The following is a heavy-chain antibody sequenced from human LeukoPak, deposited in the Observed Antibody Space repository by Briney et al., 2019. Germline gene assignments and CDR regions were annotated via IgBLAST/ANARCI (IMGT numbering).Heavy chain of an antibody. V-gene: IGHV1-8*01. Sequence: ASVTVSCKASGYTFTSYDINWVRQATGQGLEWMGWMNPNSGNTGYAQKFQGRVTMTRNTSVSTAYMELSSLRSEDTAVYYCARGGVVPAASHFDYWGQGTPVTVSS. D-gene: IGHD2-2*01. CDR1: GYTFTSYD. J-gene: IGHJ4*02. CDR2: MNPNSGNT. CDR3: ARGGVVPAASHFDY.